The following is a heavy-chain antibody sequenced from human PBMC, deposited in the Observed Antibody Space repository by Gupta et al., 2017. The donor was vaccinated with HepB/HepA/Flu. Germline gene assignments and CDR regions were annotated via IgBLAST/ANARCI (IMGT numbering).Heavy chain of an antibody. Sequence: EVQLEESGGGLVQPGGSLRLSCAASGFSFSNDWMNWVRQVSGKGLEWAANINPDGSVRRYVDSVKGRFIIPRDNAKNSLYLQMSSLRAEDTAVYYCVRVDISWGQGTLVTVSP. CDR3: VRVDIS. D-gene: IGHD2-2*03. V-gene: IGHV3-7*01. J-gene: IGHJ5*02. CDR1: GFSFSNDW. CDR2: INPDGSVR.